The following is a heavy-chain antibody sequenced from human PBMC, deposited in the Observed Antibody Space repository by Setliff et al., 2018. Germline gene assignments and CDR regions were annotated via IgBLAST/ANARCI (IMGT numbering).Heavy chain of an antibody. V-gene: IGHV3-30*02. CDR2: VRFDGSYK. CDR3: AKGLKSSGPDWCFDY. J-gene: IGHJ4*02. D-gene: IGHD3-22*01. CDR1: GFVFGTYG. Sequence: HPGGSLRLSCAASGFVFGTYGMHWVRQAPGKGLDWVASVRFDGSYKVYADSVKGRFTISRDNSENTLFLQMTSLRAEDTAVYYCAKGLKSSGPDWCFDYWGPGTLVTVSS.